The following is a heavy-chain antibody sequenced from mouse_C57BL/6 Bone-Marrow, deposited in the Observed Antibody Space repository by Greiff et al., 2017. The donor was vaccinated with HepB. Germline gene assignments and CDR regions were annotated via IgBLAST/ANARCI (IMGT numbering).Heavy chain of an antibody. CDR1: GFTFSDYG. J-gene: IGHJ2*01. D-gene: IGHD4-1*01. Sequence: DVMLVESGGGLVKPGGSLKLSCAASGFTFSDYGMHWVRRAPEKGLEWVAYISSGSSTIYYADTVKGRFTISRDNAKNTLFLQMTSLRSEDTAMYYCARNWEDYFDYWGQGTTLTVSS. CDR3: ARNWEDYFDY. CDR2: ISSGSSTI. V-gene: IGHV5-17*01.